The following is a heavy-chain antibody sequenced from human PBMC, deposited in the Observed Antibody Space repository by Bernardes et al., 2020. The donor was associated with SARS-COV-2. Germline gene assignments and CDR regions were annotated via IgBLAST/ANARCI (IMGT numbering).Heavy chain of an antibody. V-gene: IGHV3-43*01. CDR3: ATERQSLTVFGVGHDAFDF. CDR2: VSWDGSTT. Sequence: GGSLRLSCAASGFTFKDYTMHWVRQVPGKGLEWVSLVSWDGSTTNYADSVKGRFIISRDSSRNTVHLQMDSLRKEDTALYYCATERQSLTVFGVGHDAFDFWRQGTMVTVSS. D-gene: IGHD3-3*01. CDR1: GFTFKDYT. J-gene: IGHJ3*01.